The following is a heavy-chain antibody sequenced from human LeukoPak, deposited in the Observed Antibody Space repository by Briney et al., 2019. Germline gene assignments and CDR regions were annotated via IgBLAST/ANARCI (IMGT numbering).Heavy chain of an antibody. CDR2: ISTSGGLI. D-gene: IGHD1-26*01. V-gene: IGHV3-48*03. CDR1: GFTFSNYE. J-gene: IGHJ4*02. CDR3: AKVSGLGWHFDY. Sequence: GSLRLSCAASGFTFSNYEMNWVRQAPGKGLEWVSFISTSGGLIYYADSVKGRFTISRDNAKNALFLHMNSLRAEDTAVYYCAKVSGLGWHFDYWGQGTLVTVSS.